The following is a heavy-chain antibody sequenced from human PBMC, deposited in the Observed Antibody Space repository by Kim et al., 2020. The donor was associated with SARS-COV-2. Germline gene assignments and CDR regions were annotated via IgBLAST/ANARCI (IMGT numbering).Heavy chain of an antibody. Sequence: YAEYVRGRFTIVRDDSRNMLYLHMNGLRAEDTAVYYCAKRQMAQRFDFWGQGTLVAVSS. J-gene: IGHJ4*02. V-gene: IGHV3-23*05. CDR3: AKRQMAQRFDF.